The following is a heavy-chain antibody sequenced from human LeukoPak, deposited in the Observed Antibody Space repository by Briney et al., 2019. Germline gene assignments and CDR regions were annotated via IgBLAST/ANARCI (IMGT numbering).Heavy chain of an antibody. Sequence: GGSLRLSCAASGLTVSSNCMSWVRQAPGKGLEWVSFIYSGGSTYYTDSVKGRFTISRGNSKNTLYLQMNSLRAEDTAVYYCARRAGDYSHPYDYWGQGILVTVSS. J-gene: IGHJ4*02. CDR1: GLTVSSNC. CDR2: IYSGGST. CDR3: ARRAGDYSHPYDY. D-gene: IGHD3-22*01. V-gene: IGHV3-53*01.